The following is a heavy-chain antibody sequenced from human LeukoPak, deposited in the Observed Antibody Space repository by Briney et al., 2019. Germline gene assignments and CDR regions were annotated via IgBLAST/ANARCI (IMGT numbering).Heavy chain of an antibody. V-gene: IGHV3-23*01. Sequence: GGSLRLSCAASGFIFNKHAMSWVRQAPGKGLEWVSAISGSGGSTYYADSVKGRFTISRDNSKNTLYLQMNSLRAEDTAVYYCAKAYSSGWYNWFDPWGQGTLVTVSS. CDR2: ISGSGGST. CDR3: AKAYSSGWYNWFDP. CDR1: GFIFNKHA. J-gene: IGHJ5*02. D-gene: IGHD6-19*01.